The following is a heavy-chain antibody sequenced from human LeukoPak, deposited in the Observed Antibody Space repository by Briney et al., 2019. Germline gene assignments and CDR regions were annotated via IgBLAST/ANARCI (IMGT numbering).Heavy chain of an antibody. V-gene: IGHV3-23*01. CDR2: ISGSGGST. Sequence: QAGGSLRLSCAAYGFTFSIYAMSWVRQAPGKGLEWVSAISGSGGSTYYADSVKGRFTISRDNSKNTLYLQMNSLRAEDTAVYYCAGARITMIVVVSPTYWYFDLWGRGTLVTVSS. CDR1: GFTFSIYA. D-gene: IGHD3-22*01. J-gene: IGHJ2*01. CDR3: AGARITMIVVVSPTYWYFDL.